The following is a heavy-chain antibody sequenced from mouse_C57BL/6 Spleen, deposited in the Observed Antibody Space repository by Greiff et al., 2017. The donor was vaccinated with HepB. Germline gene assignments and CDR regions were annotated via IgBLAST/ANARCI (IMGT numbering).Heavy chain of an antibody. J-gene: IGHJ4*01. V-gene: IGHV5-9-1*02. Sequence: EVQLVESGEGLVKPGGSLKLSCAASGFTFSSYAMSWVRQTPEKRLEWVAYISSGGDYIYYADTVKGRFTISRDNARNTLYLQMSSLKSEDTAMYYWTRDLAYYCSSYAMDYWGQGTSVTVSS. CDR3: TRDLAYYCSSYAMDY. D-gene: IGHD1-1*01. CDR2: ISSGGDYI. CDR1: GFTFSSYA.